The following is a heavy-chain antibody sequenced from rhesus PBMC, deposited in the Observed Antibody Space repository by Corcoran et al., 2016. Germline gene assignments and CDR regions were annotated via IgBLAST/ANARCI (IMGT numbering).Heavy chain of an antibody. V-gene: IGHV4-173*01. Sequence: QLQLQESGPGLVKPSETLSLTCAVSGGSISSNYWSWIRQPQGKGLEWIGRIAGSVGSTDYNPSRKSRVTISTDPSKNQFALKLSSVTAADTAVYYCARGGYSGSWNLGYFDYWGQGVLVTVSS. CDR1: GGSISSNY. CDR3: ARGGYSGSWNLGYFDY. J-gene: IGHJ4*01. D-gene: IGHD6-25*01. CDR2: IAGSVGST.